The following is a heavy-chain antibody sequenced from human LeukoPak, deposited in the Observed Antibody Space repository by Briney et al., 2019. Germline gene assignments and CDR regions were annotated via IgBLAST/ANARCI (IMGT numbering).Heavy chain of an antibody. CDR3: ARASSSHLVY. V-gene: IGHV4-59*01. Sequence: PSETLSLTCAVYGGSFSGYYWSWIRQPPGKGLEWIGYIYYSGSTNYNPSLKSRVTISVDTSKNQFSLKLSSVTAADTAVYYCARASSSHLVYWGQGTLVTVSS. CDR1: GGSFSGYY. CDR2: IYYSGST. D-gene: IGHD6-13*01. J-gene: IGHJ4*02.